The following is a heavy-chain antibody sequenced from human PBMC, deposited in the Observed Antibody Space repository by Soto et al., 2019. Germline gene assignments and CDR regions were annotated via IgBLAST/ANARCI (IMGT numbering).Heavy chain of an antibody. J-gene: IGHJ4*02. CDR1: GGSISSSSYY. D-gene: IGHD3-10*01. CDR3: PRREHYGSDFAY. V-gene: IGHV4-39*01. CDR2: IYYSGST. Sequence: QLQLQESGPGLVKPSETLSLTCTVSGGSISSSSYYWGWIRQPPGKGLEWIGSIYYSGSTYYNPSLKSRVTISVDTSKNQFSLKLSSVTAADTAVYYCPRREHYGSDFAYWGQGTLVTVSS.